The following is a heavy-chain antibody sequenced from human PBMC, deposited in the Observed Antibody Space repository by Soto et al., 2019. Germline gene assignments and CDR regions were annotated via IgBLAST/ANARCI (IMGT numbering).Heavy chain of an antibody. V-gene: IGHV3-53*01. Sequence: PGGSLRLSCAASGFTVSSNYMSWVRQAPGKGLEWVSVIYSGGSTYYADSVKGRFTISRDNSKNTLYLQMNSLRAEDTAVYYCASTSLVAARTHATDYWGQGTLVTVSS. D-gene: IGHD2-21*01. CDR3: ASTSLVAARTHATDY. J-gene: IGHJ4*02. CDR1: GFTVSSNY. CDR2: IYSGGST.